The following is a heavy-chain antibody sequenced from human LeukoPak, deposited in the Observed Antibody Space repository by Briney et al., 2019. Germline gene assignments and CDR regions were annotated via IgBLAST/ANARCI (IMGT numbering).Heavy chain of an antibody. V-gene: IGHV3-49*03. J-gene: IGHJ4*02. D-gene: IGHD1-26*01. CDR3: TKDGEDGTYYDY. CDR1: GFTFDDYA. CDR2: IGSNAYDGTT. Sequence: SLRLSCTASGFTFDDYAMSWSRQAPGKGLEWISFIGSNAYDGTTEYAASVKGRFTISRDDSKNIVYSHMNSLRVEDTAVYYCTKDGEDGTYYDYWGQGTLVTVSS.